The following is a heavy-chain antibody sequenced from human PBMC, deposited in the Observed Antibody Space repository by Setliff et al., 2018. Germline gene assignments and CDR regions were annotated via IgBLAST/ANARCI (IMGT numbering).Heavy chain of an antibody. Sequence: VASVKVSCKATGYSFTSYYIHWVRQAPGQGLEWMGIINPSGGSASVVDKFQGRVTMTRDTSTSTVYMELNSLTSDDTAVYYCAKGGNITRETYYYYGMDVWGQGTTVTVSS. D-gene: IGHD1-20*01. CDR1: GYSFTSYY. CDR3: AKGGNITRETYYYYGMDV. CDR2: INPSGGSA. V-gene: IGHV1-46*01. J-gene: IGHJ6*02.